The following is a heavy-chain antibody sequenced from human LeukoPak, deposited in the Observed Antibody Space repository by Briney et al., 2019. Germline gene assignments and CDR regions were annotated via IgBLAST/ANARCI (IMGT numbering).Heavy chain of an antibody. J-gene: IGHJ5*02. CDR3: ARDGAAAGKFDP. D-gene: IGHD6-13*01. CDR1: GGSISSYY. CDR2: IYYSGST. V-gene: IGHV4-59*01. Sequence: SETLSLTCTVSGGSISSYYWSWIRQPPGKGLEWIGYIYYSGSTNYNPSLKSRVTISVDTSKNQFSLKLSSVTAADTAVYYWARDGAAAGKFDPWGQGTLVTVSS.